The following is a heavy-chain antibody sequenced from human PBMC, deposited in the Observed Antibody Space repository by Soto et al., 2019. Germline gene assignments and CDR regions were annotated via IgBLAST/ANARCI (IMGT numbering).Heavy chain of an antibody. D-gene: IGHD6-6*01. J-gene: IGHJ5*02. CDR3: ARNIAARGDWFEP. Sequence: PSETLSLTCAVSSGSICISNWWSWVRQPPGKGLEWIGEIYHSGSTNYNPSLKSRVTISVDKSKHQFSLKLSSVTAADTAVYYCARNIAARGDWFEPWGQGTLVTVSS. CDR2: IYHSGST. CDR1: SGSICISNW. V-gene: IGHV4-4*02.